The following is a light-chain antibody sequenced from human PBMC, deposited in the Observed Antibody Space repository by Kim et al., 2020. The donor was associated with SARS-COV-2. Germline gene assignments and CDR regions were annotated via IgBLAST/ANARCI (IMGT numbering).Light chain of an antibody. CDR2: GTS. CDR3: RQYDAAPQT. J-gene: IGKJ1*01. V-gene: IGKV3-20*01. CDR1: QRVSSSH. Sequence: EIVLTQSPDTLSLSPGERATLSCRASQRVSSSHLAWYQQKPGQAPRLVMHGTSKRATGIPDRFSGSGSGTDFTLTISRLGPEVFAMYFGRQYDAAPQTFGQGTKVDIK.